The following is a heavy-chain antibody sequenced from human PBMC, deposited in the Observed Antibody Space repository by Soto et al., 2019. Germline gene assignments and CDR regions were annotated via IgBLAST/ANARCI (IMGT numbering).Heavy chain of an antibody. CDR2: IRSNPYGRTT. CDR1: GFTFGDYA. D-gene: IGHD1-26*01. J-gene: IGHJ4*02. CDR3: TRDGSGGSYYRRFDY. Sequence: EVQLVESGGGLVQPGRSLRLSCTASGFTFGDYAMSWFRQAPGKGLEWVGFIRSNPYGRTTEYAASVKGRFTISRDDSKRIAYLLMNSLKTEDTAVYYCTRDGSGGSYYRRFDYWGQGTLVTVSS. V-gene: IGHV3-49*03.